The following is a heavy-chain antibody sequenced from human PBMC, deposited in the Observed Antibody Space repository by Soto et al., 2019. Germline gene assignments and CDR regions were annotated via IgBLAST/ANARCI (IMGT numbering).Heavy chain of an antibody. CDR3: ATLPPRIVVTPIPTPS. CDR2: IYYSGST. CDR1: GGSISSSSYY. V-gene: IGHV4-39*07. D-gene: IGHD2-21*01. J-gene: IGHJ5*02. Sequence: PSETLSLTCTVSGGSISSSSYYWGWIRQPPGKGLEWIGSIYYSGSTYYNQSLKSRLSISVDTSKNQFSLKLRSVTAADTAVYYCATLPPRIVVTPIPTPSWGQGIQLTVSS.